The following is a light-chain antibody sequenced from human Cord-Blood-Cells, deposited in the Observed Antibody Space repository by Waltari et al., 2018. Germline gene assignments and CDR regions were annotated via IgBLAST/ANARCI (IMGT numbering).Light chain of an antibody. Sequence: QSALTQPAPVSGSPGQSITISRTGTSSDVGRYNIVSWYQQHTGKAPKLMIYEGSKRPSGVSNRFSGTKSGTTASLTIAGLQAEDEADYYCCSYAGGSTWVFGGGTKLTVL. CDR2: EGS. CDR1: SSDVGRYNI. CDR3: CSYAGGSTWV. V-gene: IGLV2-23*01. J-gene: IGLJ3*02.